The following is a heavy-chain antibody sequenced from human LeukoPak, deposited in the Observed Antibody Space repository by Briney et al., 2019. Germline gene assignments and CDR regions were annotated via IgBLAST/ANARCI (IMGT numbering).Heavy chain of an antibody. D-gene: IGHD4-17*01. CDR2: IYHSGST. Sequence: PSETLSLTCTVSGYSISSGYYWGWIRQPPGKGLEWIGSIYHSGSTYYNPSLKSRVTMSVDTSKNQFSLKLSSVTAADTAVYYCARGARPRKVTVTTPRDYYYYMDVWGKGTTVTISS. CDR3: ARGARPRKVTVTTPRDYYYYMDV. J-gene: IGHJ6*03. CDR1: GYSISSGYY. V-gene: IGHV4-38-2*02.